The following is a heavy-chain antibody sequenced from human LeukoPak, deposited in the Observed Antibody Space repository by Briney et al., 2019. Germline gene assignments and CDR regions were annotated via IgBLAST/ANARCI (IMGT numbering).Heavy chain of an antibody. CDR1: GFTFDDYA. CDR2: ISYDGSNK. J-gene: IGHJ4*02. D-gene: IGHD3-10*01. V-gene: IGHV3-30-3*01. Sequence: GGSLRLSCAASGFTFDDYAMHGVRQAPGKGLEWVAVISYDGSNKYYADSVKGRFTISRDNSKNTLYLQMNSLRAEDTAVYYCARDLVNYYGSGSFPYFDYWGQGTLVTVSS. CDR3: ARDLVNYYGSGSFPYFDY.